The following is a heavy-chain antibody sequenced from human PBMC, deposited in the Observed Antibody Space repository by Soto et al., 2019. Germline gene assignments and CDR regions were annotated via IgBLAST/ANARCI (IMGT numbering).Heavy chain of an antibody. J-gene: IGHJ4*02. Sequence: QVQLQESGPGLVKPSGTLSLTCAVSGGSIGSSNWWSWVRQPPGKGLEWIGEIYDSGTTNYNPSLKSRVTISRDKAKNQFSLKLSSVTAADTAVYYCARLKTYDILNKSDYGGQGSLVTVSS. CDR1: GGSIGSSNW. D-gene: IGHD3-9*01. CDR2: IYDSGTT. V-gene: IGHV4-4*02. CDR3: ARLKTYDILNKSDY.